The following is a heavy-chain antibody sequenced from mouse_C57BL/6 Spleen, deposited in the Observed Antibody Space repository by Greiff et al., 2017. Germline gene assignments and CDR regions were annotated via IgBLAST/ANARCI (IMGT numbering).Heavy chain of an antibody. J-gene: IGHJ4*01. CDR1: GYTFTSYW. Sequence: QVQLKQPGAELVKPGASVKLSCKASGYTFTSYWMHWVKQRPGRGLEWIGRIDPNSGGTKYNEKFKSKATLTVDKPSSTAYMQLSSLTSEDSAVYYCARMGIYGVDAMDYWGQGTSVTVSS. V-gene: IGHV1-72*01. D-gene: IGHD1-1*01. CDR3: ARMGIYGVDAMDY. CDR2: IDPNSGGT.